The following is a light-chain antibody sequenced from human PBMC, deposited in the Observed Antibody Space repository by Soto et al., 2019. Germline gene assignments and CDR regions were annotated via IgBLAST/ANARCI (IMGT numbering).Light chain of an antibody. V-gene: IGKV3-20*01. J-gene: IGKJ1*01. CDR1: QGVNSAY. CDR3: QQYDYSPRT. CDR2: GAS. Sequence: EIVLTQSPGTLSLSPGERATLSCRASQGVNSAYLAWYQQKPGQAPRLLIYGASTRAADIPDRFSGSGSGTDFTLTINRLEPEDFAVYYCQQYDYSPRTFGQGTKVVIK.